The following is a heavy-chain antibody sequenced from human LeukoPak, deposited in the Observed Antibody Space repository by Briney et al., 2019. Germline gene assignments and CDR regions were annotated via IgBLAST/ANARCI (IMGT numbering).Heavy chain of an antibody. V-gene: IGHV1-18*01. J-gene: IGHJ4*02. CDR2: ISAYNGNT. CDR3: ARESTLLLWFREGPYYFDY. Sequence: ASVKVSCKVSGYTLTELSMHWVRQAPGKGLEWMGWISAYNGNTNYAQKLQGRVTMTTDTSTSTAYMELRSLRSDDTAVYYCARESTLLLWFREGPYYFDYWGQGTLVTVSS. D-gene: IGHD3-10*01. CDR1: GYTLTELS.